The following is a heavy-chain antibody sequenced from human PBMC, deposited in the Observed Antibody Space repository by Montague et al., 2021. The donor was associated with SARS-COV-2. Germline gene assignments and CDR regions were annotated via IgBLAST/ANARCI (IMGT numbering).Heavy chain of an antibody. J-gene: IGHJ4*02. CDR2: IYSGGSST. V-gene: IGHV3-23*03. D-gene: IGHD3-3*01. CDR3: AKDPYYDFWSGYYFDY. CDR1: GFTFGNYA. Sequence: SLRLSCAASGFTFGNYAMSWVRQAPGKGLEWVSVIYSGGSSTYYADSVKGRFTTSRDNSKNTLYLQMNSLRAEDTAVYYCAKDPYYDFWSGYYFDYWGQGTLVTVSS.